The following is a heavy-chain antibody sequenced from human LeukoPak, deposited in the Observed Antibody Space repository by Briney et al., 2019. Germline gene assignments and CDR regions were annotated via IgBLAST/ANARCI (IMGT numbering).Heavy chain of an antibody. Sequence: ASVKVSCKASGGTFSSYAISWVRQAPGQGLEWMGRINPNSGGTNYAQKFQGRVTMTRDTSISTAYMELSRLRSDDTAVYYCARDAGALLYGAYFDYWGQGTLVTVSS. CDR3: ARDAGALLYGAYFDY. V-gene: IGHV1-2*06. CDR1: GGTFSSYA. D-gene: IGHD4-17*01. J-gene: IGHJ4*02. CDR2: INPNSGGT.